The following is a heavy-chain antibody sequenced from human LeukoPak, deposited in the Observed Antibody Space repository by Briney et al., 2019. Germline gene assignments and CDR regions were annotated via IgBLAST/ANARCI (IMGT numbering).Heavy chain of an antibody. CDR1: GFTFNNYA. Sequence: GGSLRLSCAASGFTFNNYAMSWVRKAPGKGLEWVSGIGGSGGSTYYADSVKGRFTMSTDNSKNTLYMRMNSLRDEDTAVYYCAKHFGYIPTSYFHHWGQGTLVTVSS. J-gene: IGHJ4*02. CDR2: IGGSGGST. D-gene: IGHD5-18*01. CDR3: AKHFGYIPTSYFHH. V-gene: IGHV3-23*01.